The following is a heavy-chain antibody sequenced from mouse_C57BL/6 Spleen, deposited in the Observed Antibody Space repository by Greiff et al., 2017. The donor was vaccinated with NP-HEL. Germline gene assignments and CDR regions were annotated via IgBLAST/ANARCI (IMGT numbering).Heavy chain of an antibody. D-gene: IGHD1-1*01. V-gene: IGHV1-64*01. CDR1: GYTFTSYW. Sequence: QVQLQQPGAELVKPGASVKLSCKASGYTFTSYWMNWVKQRPGQGLEWIGMIHPNSGSTNYNEKFKSKATLTVDKSSSTAYMQPSSLTSEDSAFYYCARAAPYCSTPYYFDYWGQGTTLTVSS. CDR2: IHPNSGST. CDR3: ARAAPYCSTPYYFDY. J-gene: IGHJ2*01.